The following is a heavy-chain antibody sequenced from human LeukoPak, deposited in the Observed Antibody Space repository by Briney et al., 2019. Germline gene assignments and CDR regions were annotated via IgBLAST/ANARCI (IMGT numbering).Heavy chain of an antibody. CDR2: INHSGST. V-gene: IGHV4-34*01. CDR1: GGSFSGYY. D-gene: IGHD6-13*01. CDR3: ARATTEAGISASGTAY. Sequence: PSETLSLTCAVYGGSFSGYYWSWIRQPPGKGLEWIGEINHSGSTNYNPSLKSRVTISVDTSKNQFSLKLSSVTAADTAVYYCARATTEAGISASGTAYWGQGTLVTVSS. J-gene: IGHJ4*02.